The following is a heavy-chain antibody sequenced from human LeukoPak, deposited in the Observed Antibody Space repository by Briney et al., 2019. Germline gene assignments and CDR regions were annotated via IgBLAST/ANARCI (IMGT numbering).Heavy chain of an antibody. V-gene: IGHV7-4-1*02. CDR1: GYTFNSYA. J-gene: IGHJ4*02. D-gene: IGHD3-10*01. CDR3: ARGSKQGVSYTDGPMVRGVINLDY. Sequence: ASVKVSCKASGYTFNSYAINWVRQAPGQGLEWMGWINTNTGKPTYAQGFTGRFVFSLDTSVSSTAYLLISNLKTEDTAMYYCARGSKQGVSYTDGPMVRGVINLDYWGQGILVTVSS. CDR2: INTNTGKP.